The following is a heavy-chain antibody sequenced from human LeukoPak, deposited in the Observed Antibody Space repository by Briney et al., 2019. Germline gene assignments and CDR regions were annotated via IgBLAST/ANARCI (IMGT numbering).Heavy chain of an antibody. Sequence: SVKVSCKASGGTFSSYAISWVRQAPGQGLEWMGRIIPIFGTANYAQKFQGRVTITTNESTSTAYMELSSPRSEDTAVYYCARGLPSSGLVYWGQGTLVTVSS. D-gene: IGHD6-19*01. V-gene: IGHV1-69*05. CDR1: GGTFSSYA. CDR2: IIPIFGTA. J-gene: IGHJ4*02. CDR3: ARGLPSSGLVY.